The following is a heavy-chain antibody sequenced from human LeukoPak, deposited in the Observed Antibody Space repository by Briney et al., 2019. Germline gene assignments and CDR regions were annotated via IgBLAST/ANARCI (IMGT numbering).Heavy chain of an antibody. CDR3: AREAHYYGSGSLYYYYYYMDV. J-gene: IGHJ6*03. CDR2: ISAYNGNT. Sequence: ASVKVSCKASGYTFTSYGISWLRQAPGQGLEWMGWISAYNGNTNYAQKLQGRVTMTTDTSTSTAYMELRSLRSDDTAVYYCAREAHYYGSGSLYYYYYYMDVWGKGTTVTVSS. CDR1: GYTFTSYG. D-gene: IGHD3-10*01. V-gene: IGHV1-18*01.